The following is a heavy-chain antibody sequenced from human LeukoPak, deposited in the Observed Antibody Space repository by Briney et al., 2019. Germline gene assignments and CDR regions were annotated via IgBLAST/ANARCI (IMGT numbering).Heavy chain of an antibody. Sequence: SETLSLTCAGYGGSSSGYYWSRIRQPPGKGLEWIGEINHSGSTNYNPSLKSRVTISVDTSKNQFSLKLSSVTVADTAVYYCATTAGYCSSTSCPPGYGMDVWGKGTTVTVSS. D-gene: IGHD2-2*01. CDR2: INHSGST. V-gene: IGHV4-34*01. CDR1: GGSSSGYY. CDR3: ATTAGYCSSTSCPPGYGMDV. J-gene: IGHJ6*04.